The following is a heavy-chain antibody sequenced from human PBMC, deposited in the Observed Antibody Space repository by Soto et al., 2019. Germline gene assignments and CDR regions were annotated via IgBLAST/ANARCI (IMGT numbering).Heavy chain of an antibody. CDR1: GGSFHNLY. D-gene: IGHD2-15*01. V-gene: IGHV4-59*01. CDR3: ASGVDYYPTSGYSSFDS. J-gene: IGHJ4*02. CDR2: VHYSGST. Sequence: PSETRSLTCNLSGGSFHNLYWLCLRQPPGKGLGWVGHVHYSGSTNYSRSLNSRATIALVTAESQLSLKLRAVTAAGTAVYFCASGVDYYPTSGYSSFDSWGQGNPVTVSS.